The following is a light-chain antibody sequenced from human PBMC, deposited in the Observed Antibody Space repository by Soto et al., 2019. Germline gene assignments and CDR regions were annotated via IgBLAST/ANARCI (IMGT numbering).Light chain of an antibody. Sequence: AIQLTQSPSSLSAFVGDRVTITCRASQGISSAVAWYHHKPGNPPKLLMYDASSLDSGVPARFSGSGSGSDFTLSIISLQPYEFATYYCRRINNYPITFGQGTRLEIK. CDR2: DAS. J-gene: IGKJ5*01. CDR3: RRINNYPIT. CDR1: QGISSA. V-gene: IGKV1D-13*01.